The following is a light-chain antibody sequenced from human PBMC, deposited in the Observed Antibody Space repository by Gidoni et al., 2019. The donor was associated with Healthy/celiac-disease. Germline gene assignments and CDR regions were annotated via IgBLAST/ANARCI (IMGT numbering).Light chain of an antibody. V-gene: IGLV2-23*01. CDR1: SSDVGSYKL. CDR2: EDS. Sequence: QSAFTQPASVSGYPGKSIPISCTGTSSDVGSYKLVSWYQQNPGKAPKLMIYEDSKRPSGVSNRFSGSKSGNTASLTTSGLQAEDEADYYCCSYAGSWVFGGGTKLTVL. J-gene: IGLJ3*02. CDR3: CSYAGSWV.